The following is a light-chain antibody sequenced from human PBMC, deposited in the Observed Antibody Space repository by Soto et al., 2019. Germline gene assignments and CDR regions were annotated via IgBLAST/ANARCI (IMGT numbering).Light chain of an antibody. CDR2: AAS. V-gene: IGKV1-39*01. Sequence: EIQMTQTPSSLSASVGDRVTITCRASQSISSYLNWYQQKPGKAPKLLIYAASSLQSGVPSRFSGSGSGTDFTLTISSLQPEDFATYYCQQSYSTPPRTFGQGTKVDIK. CDR3: QQSYSTPPRT. J-gene: IGKJ1*01. CDR1: QSISSY.